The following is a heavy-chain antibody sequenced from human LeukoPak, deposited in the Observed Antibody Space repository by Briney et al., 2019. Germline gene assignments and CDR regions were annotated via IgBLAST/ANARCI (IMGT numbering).Heavy chain of an antibody. CDR3: ARSGPAGAIVVVPAGWFDP. Sequence: GASVKVSCKASGYTFTGYYMHWVRQAPGQGLEWMGWINPNSGGTNYAQKFQGRVTMTRDTSISTAYMELSRLRSDDTAVYYCARSGPAGAIVVVPAGWFDPWGQGTLVTVSS. V-gene: IGHV1-2*02. J-gene: IGHJ5*02. CDR2: INPNSGGT. D-gene: IGHD2-2*01. CDR1: GYTFTGYY.